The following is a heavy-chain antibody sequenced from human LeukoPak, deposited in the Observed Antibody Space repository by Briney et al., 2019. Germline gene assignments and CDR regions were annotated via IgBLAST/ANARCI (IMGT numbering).Heavy chain of an antibody. V-gene: IGHV3-23*01. Sequence: GGSLRLSCAASGFTFSSYAMTWVRQAPGKGLEWVSAISGSGGSTYYADSVKGRFTISRDNSKNTLYLQMNSLRAEDTAVYYCAKVAGYSYVGVYYFDYWGQGTLVTVSS. CDR1: GFTFSSYA. D-gene: IGHD5-18*01. CDR2: ISGSGGST. CDR3: AKVAGYSYVGVYYFDY. J-gene: IGHJ4*02.